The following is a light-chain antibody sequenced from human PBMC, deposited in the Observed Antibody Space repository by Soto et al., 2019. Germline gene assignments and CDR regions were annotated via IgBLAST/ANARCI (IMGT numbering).Light chain of an antibody. V-gene: IGKV3-15*01. CDR3: QHYNYWPPLYT. CDR1: QSVSSN. CDR2: GAS. Sequence: EIVMTQSPATLPVSPGERATLSCRASQSVSSNLAWYQQKPGQAPRLLIYGASTRATGIPARFSGSGSGTEFTPTISSLQSEGFAVYYCQHYNYWPPLYTFGKGTKLEIK. J-gene: IGKJ2*01.